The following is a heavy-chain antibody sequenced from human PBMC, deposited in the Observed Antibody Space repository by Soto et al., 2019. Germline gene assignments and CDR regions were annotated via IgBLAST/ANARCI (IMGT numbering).Heavy chain of an antibody. Sequence: GGSLRLSCAASGFTVSSNYMSWVRQAPGKGLEWVSVIYSGGSTYYADSVKGRFTISRDNSKNTLYLQMNSLRAEDTAVYYCARDLGGAPPYYYDSSGYEYYYYGMDVWGQGTTVTVSS. CDR2: IYSGGST. CDR1: GFTVSSNY. CDR3: ARDLGGAPPYYYDSSGYEYYYYGMDV. V-gene: IGHV3-66*01. D-gene: IGHD3-22*01. J-gene: IGHJ6*02.